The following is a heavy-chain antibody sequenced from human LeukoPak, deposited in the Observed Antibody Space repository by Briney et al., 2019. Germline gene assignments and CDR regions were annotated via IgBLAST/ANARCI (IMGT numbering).Heavy chain of an antibody. V-gene: IGHV3-30-3*01. D-gene: IGHD3-22*01. J-gene: IGHJ1*01. CDR1: GFTFSSYA. Sequence: GGSLRLSCAASGFTFSSYAMHWVRQAPGKGLEWVAVISYDGSNEYYVDSVKGRFTISRDNAKNSLFLQMNSLRAEDTAVYYCATQGEHSYDSNRSGYFQHWGQGTLVTVSS. CDR3: ATQGEHSYDSNRSGYFQH. CDR2: ISYDGSNE.